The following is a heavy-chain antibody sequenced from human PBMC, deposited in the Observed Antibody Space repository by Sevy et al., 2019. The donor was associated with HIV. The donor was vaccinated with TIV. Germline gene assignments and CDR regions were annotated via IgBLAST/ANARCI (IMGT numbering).Heavy chain of an antibody. CDR1: EFMFSTYA. Sequence: GGSLRLSCAASEFMFSTYAMHWVRQAPGKGLEWVVNIKQEGSEKYYVDSVKGRFTISRDNAKNSMHLQMNSLRAEDTAVYYCARALAAAASYWGQGTLVTVSS. CDR2: IKQEGSEK. V-gene: IGHV3-7*01. CDR3: ARALAAAASY. D-gene: IGHD6-25*01. J-gene: IGHJ4*02.